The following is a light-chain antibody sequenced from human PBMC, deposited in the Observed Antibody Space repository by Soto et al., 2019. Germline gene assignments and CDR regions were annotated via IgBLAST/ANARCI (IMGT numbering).Light chain of an antibody. V-gene: IGLV2-14*01. Sequence: HSALTQPASVSGSPGQSITISCTGTSSDVGGYNYVSWYQHHPGKAPKLMIYEVVNRPSGLSNRFSGSKSGITASLTISGLQADDEADYYCTSYTSSSPLVFGTGTKLTVL. J-gene: IGLJ1*01. CDR2: EVV. CDR3: TSYTSSSPLV. CDR1: SSDVGGYNY.